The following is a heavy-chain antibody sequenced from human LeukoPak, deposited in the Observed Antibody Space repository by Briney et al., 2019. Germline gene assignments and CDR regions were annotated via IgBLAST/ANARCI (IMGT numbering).Heavy chain of an antibody. J-gene: IGHJ4*02. CDR3: AKTQWKVGATDYFDY. D-gene: IGHD1-26*01. CDR1: GFAFNNYA. V-gene: IGHV3-23*01. Sequence: PGGSLRLSCAAPGFAFNNYAMTWVRQAPGKGLEWVSNINDNGGQRHYADSVKGRFTISRDNSKNTLFLQMDNLRAEDTAVYYCAKTQWKVGATDYFDYWGQGILVTVSS. CDR2: INDNGGQR.